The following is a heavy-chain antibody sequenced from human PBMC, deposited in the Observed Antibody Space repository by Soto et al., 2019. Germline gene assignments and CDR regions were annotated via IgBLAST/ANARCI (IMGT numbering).Heavy chain of an antibody. CDR1: GCSISSSSYY. J-gene: IGHJ4*02. Sequence: PSETLSLTCTVSGCSISSSSYYWGWIRQPPGKGLEWIGSIYYSGSTYYNPSLKSRVTISVDTSKNQFSLKLSSVTAADTAVYYCATLDMYSSSWYVYWGQGTLVSVSS. CDR2: IYYSGST. CDR3: ATLDMYSSSWYVY. D-gene: IGHD6-13*01. V-gene: IGHV4-39*01.